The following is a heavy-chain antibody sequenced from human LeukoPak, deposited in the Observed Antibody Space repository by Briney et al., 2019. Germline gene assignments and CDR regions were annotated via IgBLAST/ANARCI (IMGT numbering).Heavy chain of an antibody. J-gene: IGHJ5*02. CDR3: ARDQRQLVRIGRNWFDP. Sequence: GGSLRLSCAASGFTFSNYEMNWVRQAPGKGLEWVSSISSSSSYIYYADSVKGRFTISRDNAKNSLYLQMNSLRAEDTAVYYCARDQRQLVRIGRNWFDPWGQGTLVTVSS. D-gene: IGHD6-13*01. CDR2: ISSSSSYI. V-gene: IGHV3-21*01. CDR1: GFTFSNYE.